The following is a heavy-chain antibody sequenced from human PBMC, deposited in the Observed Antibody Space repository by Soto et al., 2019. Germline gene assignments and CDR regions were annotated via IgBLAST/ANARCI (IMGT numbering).Heavy chain of an antibody. Sequence: PSETLSLTCTVSGGSISSYYWSWIRQPPGKGLEWIGYIYYSGSTNYNPSLKSRVTISVDTSKNQFSLKLSSVTAADTAVYYCASDSAAGTFDYWGQGTLVTVSS. J-gene: IGHJ4*02. CDR2: IYYSGST. CDR1: GGSISSYY. CDR3: ASDSAAGTFDY. D-gene: IGHD6-13*01. V-gene: IGHV4-59*01.